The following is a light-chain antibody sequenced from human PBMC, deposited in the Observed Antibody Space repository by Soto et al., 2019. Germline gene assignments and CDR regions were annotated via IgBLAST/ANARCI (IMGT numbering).Light chain of an antibody. V-gene: IGKV2-28*01. J-gene: IGKJ5*01. CDR3: MQALQTPIT. CDR1: QSLLYSSGNTY. Sequence: DIVITQSPLSLAFTPLDPSSISCRSSQSLLYSSGNTYLDWYLQKPGQSPQLLIYLASNRASGVPDRFSGSGSGRDFTLRISRVEAEDVGFYYCMQALQTPITFGQGTRLEIK. CDR2: LAS.